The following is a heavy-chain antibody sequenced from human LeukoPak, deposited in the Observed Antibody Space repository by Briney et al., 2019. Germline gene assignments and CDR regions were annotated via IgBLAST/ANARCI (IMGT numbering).Heavy chain of an antibody. Sequence: SETLSLTCTVSGGSITGYYWSWIRQPPGKGLEWIGYIYYSGSTNYNPSLKSRVTISVDTSKNHFSLKLTSVTAADTAVYYCARDRISYYDRDAFDIWGQGTMLTVSS. CDR1: GGSITGYY. CDR2: IYYSGST. CDR3: ARDRISYYDRDAFDI. D-gene: IGHD3-22*01. J-gene: IGHJ3*02. V-gene: IGHV4-59*01.